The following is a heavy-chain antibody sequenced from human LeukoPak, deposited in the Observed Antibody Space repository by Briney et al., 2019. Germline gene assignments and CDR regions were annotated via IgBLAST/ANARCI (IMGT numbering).Heavy chain of an antibody. V-gene: IGHV1-2*02. CDR2: INPNSGGT. Sequence: ASVKVSCKASGYTFTGYYMHWVRQAPGQGLEWMGWINPNSGGTNYAQKFQGRVTMTRDTSISTAYMELSRLRSDDTAVYYCARDYYDSSGYYRFDYWGQGTLVTVSS. CDR1: GYTFTGYY. CDR3: ARDYYDSSGYYRFDY. J-gene: IGHJ4*02. D-gene: IGHD3-22*01.